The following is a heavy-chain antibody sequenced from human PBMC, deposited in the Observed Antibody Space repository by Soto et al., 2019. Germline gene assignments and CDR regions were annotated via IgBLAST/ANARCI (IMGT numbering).Heavy chain of an antibody. V-gene: IGHV3-30*18. CDR1: GFTFSTYG. CDR2: ISFDGKIK. J-gene: IGHJ4*02. Sequence: QVQLVESGGGVVQPGRSLRLSCAASGFTFSTYGMHWDRQAPGKGLECVEVISFDGKIKYYADSVKGLFTISRDNSKYKLYLEMDSLRAEDTAIYYCAKVLEKSMITLGGVIAYWGQGALVTVSS. CDR3: AKVLEKSMITLGGVIAY. D-gene: IGHD3-16*02.